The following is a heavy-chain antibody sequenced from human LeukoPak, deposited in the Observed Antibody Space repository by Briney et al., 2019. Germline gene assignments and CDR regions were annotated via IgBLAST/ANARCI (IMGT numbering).Heavy chain of an antibody. CDR3: AVGYCSSTSCYNSYYYYGMDV. CDR1: GYTFTGYY. D-gene: IGHD2-2*02. J-gene: IGHJ6*02. Sequence: ASVKVSCKASGYTFTGYYMHWVRQGPGQGLEWMGWINPNSGGTNYAQKFQGRVTMTRDTSISTAYMELSRLRSDDTAVYYCAVGYCSSTSCYNSYYYYGMDVWGQGTTVTVSS. V-gene: IGHV1-2*02. CDR2: INPNSGGT.